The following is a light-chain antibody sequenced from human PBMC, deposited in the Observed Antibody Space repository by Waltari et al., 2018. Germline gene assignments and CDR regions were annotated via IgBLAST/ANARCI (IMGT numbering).Light chain of an antibody. Sequence: DIQMTQSPSSLSASVGDKVTITCRASQSISNALAWYQQKPGKAPKLLIYAASSLQSGVPSRFSSSGSGTDFTLTISSLQPEDFAVYYCQQRNSYPFTFGPGTKLDIK. V-gene: IGKV1-17*01. CDR2: AAS. CDR1: QSISNA. CDR3: QQRNSYPFT. J-gene: IGKJ3*01.